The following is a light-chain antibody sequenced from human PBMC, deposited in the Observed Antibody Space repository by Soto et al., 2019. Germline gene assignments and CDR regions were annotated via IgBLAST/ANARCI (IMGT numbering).Light chain of an antibody. Sequence: EIVLTQSPATLSLSPGERATLSCRASQSVSSYLAWYQQKPGQAPRLLIYGASTRATGIPDRFSGTGSGTEFTLTISSLQSEDLALYYCQQYNDWPLTFGQGTKVDIK. V-gene: IGKV3D-15*01. CDR3: QQYNDWPLT. J-gene: IGKJ1*01. CDR1: QSVSSY. CDR2: GAS.